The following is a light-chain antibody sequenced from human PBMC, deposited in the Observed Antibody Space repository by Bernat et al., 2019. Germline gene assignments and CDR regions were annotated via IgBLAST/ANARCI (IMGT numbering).Light chain of an antibody. CDR3: SSYTSSGTCV. V-gene: IGLV2-14*03. Sequence: QSALTQPASVSGSPGQSITISCTGTSSDIGGYTYVSWYQQHPGKAPKLVIYDVSNRPSRVSDRFSGSKSGKTASLTISGLQAEDEADYYCSSYTSSGTCVFGTGTKVTVL. J-gene: IGLJ1*01. CDR2: DVS. CDR1: SSDIGGYTY.